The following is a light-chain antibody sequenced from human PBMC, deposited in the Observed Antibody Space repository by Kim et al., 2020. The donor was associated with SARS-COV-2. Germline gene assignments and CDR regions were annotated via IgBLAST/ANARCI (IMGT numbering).Light chain of an antibody. CDR3: QQYGSSPPT. Sequence: LSPGERVTLSGRASQSVMGTYLAWYQQKPGQAPGLLLQGASTRATGIPDRFSGSGSGTDFTLTISRLEPEDFAVYYCQQYGSSPPTFGQGTKLEI. V-gene: IGKV3-20*01. J-gene: IGKJ2*01. CDR1: QSVMGTY. CDR2: GAS.